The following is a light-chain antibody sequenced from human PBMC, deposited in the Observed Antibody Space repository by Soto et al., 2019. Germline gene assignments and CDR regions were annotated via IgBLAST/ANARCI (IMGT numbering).Light chain of an antibody. J-gene: IGLJ3*02. V-gene: IGLV2-8*01. CDR2: EVS. CDR1: SGDVGGHNF. Sequence: QSALTQPPSASGSPGQSVTISCTGTSGDVGGHNFVSWYQFHPGKAPKLIIYEVSKWPSGVPNRFSGSKSDNTASLTVSGLQAEDEADYFCSSYAGTNKVFGGGTQLTVL. CDR3: SSYAGTNKV.